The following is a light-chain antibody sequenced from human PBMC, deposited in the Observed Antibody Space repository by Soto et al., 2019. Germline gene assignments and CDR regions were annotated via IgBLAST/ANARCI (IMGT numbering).Light chain of an antibody. CDR3: ATWDDSVTGPV. Sequence: QSVLTQAPSASATPGQRVTISCSGSGSNIGANYVYWYQQLPGRAPNLLIYRSNQRPSGVPDRFSGSKSGTSASLAISGLRSDDEADYYCATWDDSVTGPVFGGGTKLTVL. CDR1: GSNIGANY. CDR2: RSN. J-gene: IGLJ3*02. V-gene: IGLV1-47*01.